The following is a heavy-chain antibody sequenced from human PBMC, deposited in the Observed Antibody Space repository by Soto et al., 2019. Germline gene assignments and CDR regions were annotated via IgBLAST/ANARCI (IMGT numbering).Heavy chain of an antibody. CDR3: ARVLQYCSGNSCYFDT. J-gene: IGHJ3*02. Sequence: SLTCGVAEGSSSSYYWCCIRKQKGKGLEWIGEIYPSGSTNYNPSLKTRVTISVDNSRNQFFLKLSSVTAADTAVYYCARVLQYCSGNSCYFDTSAQGTILTVSS. D-gene: IGHD2-2*01. CDR1: EGSSSSYY. V-gene: IGHV4-59*12. CDR2: IYPSGST.